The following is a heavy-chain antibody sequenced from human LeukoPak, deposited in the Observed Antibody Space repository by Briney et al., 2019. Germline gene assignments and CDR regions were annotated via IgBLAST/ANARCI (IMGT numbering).Heavy chain of an antibody. CDR1: NGSLTDYF. D-gene: IGHD2-21*01. CDR3: ARDQNFGDCALHY. J-gene: IGHJ4*02. V-gene: IGHV4-4*09. CDR2: MYNNRIS. Sequence: PSETLSLTCSVSNGSLTDYFWSWIRQPPGKGLEWIGYMYNNRISNYNPSLKSRVSISIDTSKNQFSLELNAVTATDTAVYYCARDQNFGDCALHYWGQGILVTVSS.